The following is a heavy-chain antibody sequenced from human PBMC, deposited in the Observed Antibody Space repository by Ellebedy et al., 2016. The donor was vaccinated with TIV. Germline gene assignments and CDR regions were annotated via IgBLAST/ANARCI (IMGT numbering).Heavy chain of an antibody. Sequence: ASVKVSCXASGYTFTSYDINWVRQATGQGLEWMGWMNPNSGNTGYAQKFQGRVTMTRNTSISTAYMELSSLRSEDTAVYYCAREGRTTVTTGFDYWGQGTLVTVSS. CDR2: MNPNSGNT. CDR1: GYTFTSYD. V-gene: IGHV1-8*01. J-gene: IGHJ4*02. D-gene: IGHD4-17*01. CDR3: AREGRTTVTTGFDY.